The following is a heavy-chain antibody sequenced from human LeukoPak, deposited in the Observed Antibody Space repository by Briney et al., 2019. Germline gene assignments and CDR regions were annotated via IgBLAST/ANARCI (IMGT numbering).Heavy chain of an antibody. CDR3: ARDPQSTSDYDILTDNYYYYGMDV. CDR2: ISAYNGNT. Sequence: GASVTVSCKASGYTFTSYGISWVRQAPGQGLEWMGWISAYNGNTNYAQKLQGRVTMTTDTSTSTAYMELRSLRSDDTAVYYCARDPQSTSDYDILTDNYYYYGMDVWGQGTTVTVSS. CDR1: GYTFTSYG. D-gene: IGHD3-9*01. J-gene: IGHJ6*02. V-gene: IGHV1-18*01.